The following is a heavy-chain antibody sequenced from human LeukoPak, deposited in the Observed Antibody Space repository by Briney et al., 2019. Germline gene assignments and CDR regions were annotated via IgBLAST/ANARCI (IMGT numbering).Heavy chain of an antibody. CDR2: IYYSGST. D-gene: IGHD4-23*01. Sequence: PSETLSLTCTVSGGSVSSGSYYWSWIRQPPGKGLEWIGYIYYSGSTNYNPSLKSRVTISVDTSKNQFSLKLSSVTAADTAVYYCATSTVVTHYYYYGMDVWGQGTTVTVSS. J-gene: IGHJ6*02. CDR3: ATSTVVTHYYYYGMDV. V-gene: IGHV4-61*01. CDR1: GGSVSSGSYY.